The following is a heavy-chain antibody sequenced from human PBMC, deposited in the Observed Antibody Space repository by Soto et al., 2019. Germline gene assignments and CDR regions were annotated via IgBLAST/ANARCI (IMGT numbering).Heavy chain of an antibody. Sequence: QVQLVQSGAEVKKPGASVKVSCKASGYTFINYGISWVRQAPGQGLEWMGWISDYNGNTNYEQKFQGRVTMTKDTATSTAYMELRSLKSDVTAVDYCARERDDSSWSSSDYLQLWGQGTLVTVSS. CDR2: ISDYNGNT. CDR1: GYTFINYG. J-gene: IGHJ1*01. V-gene: IGHV1-18*01. CDR3: ARERDDSSWSSSDYLQL. D-gene: IGHD6-13*01.